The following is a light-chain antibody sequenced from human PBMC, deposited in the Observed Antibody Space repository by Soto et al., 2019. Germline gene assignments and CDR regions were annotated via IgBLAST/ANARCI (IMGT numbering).Light chain of an antibody. CDR3: QQYESSPYT. CDR1: QSVGSRF. Sequence: EIVLTQSPGTLSLSPGERATLSCRAGQSVGSRFLAWYQQKPGQAPRLLIFGASSRATGIPDRFSGSGSGTDFTLTISRLEPEDFAVYYCQQYESSPYTFGQGAKVEI. J-gene: IGKJ2*01. V-gene: IGKV3-20*01. CDR2: GAS.